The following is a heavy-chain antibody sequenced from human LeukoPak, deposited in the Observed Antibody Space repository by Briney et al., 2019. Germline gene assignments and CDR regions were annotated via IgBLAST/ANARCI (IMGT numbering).Heavy chain of an antibody. J-gene: IGHJ4*02. Sequence: GGSLRLSCAASGFTFSSYWMSWVRQAPGKGLEWVANIKQDGSEEYYVDSVKGRFTISRDNAKNSLYLQMNSLRAEDTAVYYCARDLGQWLVEYYFDYWGQGTLVTVSS. V-gene: IGHV3-7*01. CDR3: ARDLGQWLVEYYFDY. CDR2: IKQDGSEE. D-gene: IGHD6-19*01. CDR1: GFTFSSYW.